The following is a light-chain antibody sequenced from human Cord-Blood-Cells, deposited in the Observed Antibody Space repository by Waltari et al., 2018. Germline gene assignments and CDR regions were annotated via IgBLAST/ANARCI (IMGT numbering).Light chain of an antibody. CDR1: TGAVTSGHY. CDR3: LLSYSGAWV. CDR2: DTS. J-gene: IGLJ3*02. Sequence: QAVVTQEPSLTVSPGGTVTLTCGSSTGAVTSGHYPYWFQQKPGQAPRELIYDTSHKHARTPAPFSGALLGGKAALTLSGAQAEDEAEYYCLLSYSGAWVFGGGTKLTVL. V-gene: IGLV7-46*01.